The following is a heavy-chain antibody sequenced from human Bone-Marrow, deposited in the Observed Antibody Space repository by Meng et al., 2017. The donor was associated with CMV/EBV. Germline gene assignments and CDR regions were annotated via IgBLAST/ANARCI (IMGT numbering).Heavy chain of an antibody. CDR1: GFTVSGNY. D-gene: IGHD3-22*01. CDR2: IYSGGST. CDR3: ASEAGELYDSSGYYQEY. Sequence: SGFTVSGNYMSWVRQAPGKGLEWVSVIYSGGSTYYADSVKGRFTISRDNSKNTLYLQMNSLRAEDTAVYYCASEAGELYDSSGYYQEYWGQGTLVTVSS. J-gene: IGHJ4*02. V-gene: IGHV3-53*01.